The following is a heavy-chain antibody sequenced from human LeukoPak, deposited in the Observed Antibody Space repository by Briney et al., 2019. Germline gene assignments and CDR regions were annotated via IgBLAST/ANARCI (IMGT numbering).Heavy chain of an antibody. D-gene: IGHD2-2*01. J-gene: IGHJ4*02. CDR3: AKGGYCSSTSCYAGVGY. CDR2: ISGSGGST. CDR1: GFTFSSYA. V-gene: IGHV3-23*01. Sequence: GGSLRLSCAASGFTFSSYAMSWVRQAPGKGLGWVSAISGSGGSTYYADSVKGRFTISRDNSKNTLYLQMNSLRAEDTAVYYCAKGGYCSSTSCYAGVGYWGQGTLVTVSS.